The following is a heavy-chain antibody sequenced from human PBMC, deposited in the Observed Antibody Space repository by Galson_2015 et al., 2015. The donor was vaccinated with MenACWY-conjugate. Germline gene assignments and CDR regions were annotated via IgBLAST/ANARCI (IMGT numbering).Heavy chain of an antibody. D-gene: IGHD6-13*01. CDR1: GFTFSSYA. CDR3: AKDQGSTWYGNWIEP. Sequence: SLRLSCAASGFTFSSYAMSWVRQAPGKGPEWVSSISGSGGSTYYADSVKGRFTISRENSKNMVYLQINSLRAEATAVYYCAKDQGSTWYGNWIEPWGQGTLVTVSS. V-gene: IGHV3-23*01. CDR2: ISGSGGST. J-gene: IGHJ5*02.